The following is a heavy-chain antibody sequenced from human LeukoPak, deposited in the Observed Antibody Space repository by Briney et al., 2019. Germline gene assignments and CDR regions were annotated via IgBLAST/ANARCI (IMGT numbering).Heavy chain of an antibody. V-gene: IGHV4-39*01. Sequence: SETLSLTCSVSGVSISSGSNYWGWIRQPPGKTLEWIGSIYSSGSTYYNPSLKSRVIILIDTTKNHFSLKLSSVTAADTATYFCARHKKIYYSGAPFDYWGQGTLVTVSS. CDR3: ARHKKIYYSGAPFDY. CDR1: GVSISSGSNY. J-gene: IGHJ4*02. D-gene: IGHD2-21*01. CDR2: IYSSGST.